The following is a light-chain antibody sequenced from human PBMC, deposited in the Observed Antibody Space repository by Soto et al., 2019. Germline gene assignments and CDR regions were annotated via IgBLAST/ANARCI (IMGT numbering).Light chain of an antibody. CDR3: QQYDNFPFT. CDR1: QNINSW. Sequence: DIQMTQSPSTLSASLGDRVTITCRASQNINSWLAWYQQKPGKAPNLLIYEASNLETGVPSRFSGSGSGTDFTFTISSLQPEDIATYYCQQYDNFPFTFGPGTKVDIK. V-gene: IGKV1-33*01. CDR2: EAS. J-gene: IGKJ3*01.